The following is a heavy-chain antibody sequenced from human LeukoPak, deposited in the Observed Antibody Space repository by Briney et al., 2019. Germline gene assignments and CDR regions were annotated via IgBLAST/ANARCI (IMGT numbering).Heavy chain of an antibody. Sequence: ASVKVSCKASGYTFTSYGINWLRQAPGQGLEWMGWISAYNGNTNYAQKLQGRVTMPTDTSTSTAYMELRSLRSDDTAVYYCARDLYPLLWFGELTYFDYWGQGTLVTVSS. CDR1: GYTFTSYG. CDR3: ARDLYPLLWFGELTYFDY. CDR2: ISAYNGNT. V-gene: IGHV1-18*01. J-gene: IGHJ4*02. D-gene: IGHD3-10*01.